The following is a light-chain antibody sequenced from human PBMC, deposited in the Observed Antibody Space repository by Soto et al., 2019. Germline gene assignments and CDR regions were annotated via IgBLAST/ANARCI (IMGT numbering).Light chain of an antibody. CDR3: QQYGSSPLT. Sequence: IVLTQSPGTMSLSPGERATLSCRASQSVYSDFLAWYQQKPGQAPRLLIYGASSRATVIPDRFSGSGSGKAFTLTSRRLEPEDFAVYEGQQYGSSPLTCGEGTKVESK. J-gene: IGKJ4*01. V-gene: IGKV3-20*01. CDR1: QSVYSDF. CDR2: GAS.